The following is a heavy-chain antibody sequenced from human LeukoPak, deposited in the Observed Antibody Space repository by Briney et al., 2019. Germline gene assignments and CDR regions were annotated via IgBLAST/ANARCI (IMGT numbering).Heavy chain of an antibody. D-gene: IGHD3-16*01. V-gene: IGHV1-46*01. CDR2: INPSGGST. J-gene: IGHJ3*02. CDR1: GYTFTSYY. Sequence: ASVKVSCKASGYTFTSYYMHWVRQAPGQGLEWMGIINPSGGSTSYAQKFQGRVTMTRDTSTSTVYTELSSLRSEDTAVYYCARPQSPSPDLISAFDIWGQGTMVTVSS. CDR3: ARPQSPSPDLISAFDI.